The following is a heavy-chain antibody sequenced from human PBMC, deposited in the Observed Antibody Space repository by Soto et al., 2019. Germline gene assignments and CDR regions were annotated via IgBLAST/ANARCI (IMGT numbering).Heavy chain of an antibody. Sequence: ASVKVSCKASGYSVTIYGISWVRQAPGQGLEWMGWISAYNGNTNYAQKLQGRVTMTTDTSTSTAYMELRSLRSDDTAVYYCARDFQMGPLGYWRQGTLVTVSS. CDR3: ARDFQMGPLGY. CDR2: ISAYNGNT. J-gene: IGHJ4*02. V-gene: IGHV1-18*01. CDR1: GYSVTIYG. D-gene: IGHD1-26*01.